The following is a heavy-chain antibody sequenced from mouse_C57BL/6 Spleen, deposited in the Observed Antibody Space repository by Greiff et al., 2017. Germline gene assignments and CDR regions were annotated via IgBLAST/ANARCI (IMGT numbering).Heavy chain of an antibody. D-gene: IGHD2-5*01. CDR3: ASSDYSNYEAAMAY. V-gene: IGHV14-2*01. Sequence: EVQLQQSGAELVKPGASVKLSCTASGFNIKDYYMHWVKQRTEQGLEWIGRIDPEDGETKYAPKFQGKATITADPSSNTAYLQLSSLTSEDTDVYDGASSDYSNYEAAMAYWGQGTLVTVSA. J-gene: IGHJ3*01. CDR1: GFNIKDYY. CDR2: IDPEDGET.